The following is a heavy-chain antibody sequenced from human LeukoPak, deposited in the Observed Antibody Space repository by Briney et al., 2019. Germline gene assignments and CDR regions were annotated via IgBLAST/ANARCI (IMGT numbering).Heavy chain of an antibody. CDR2: ISSSSSYI. J-gene: IGHJ3*02. CDR1: GFTFSSYS. D-gene: IGHD3-10*01. V-gene: IGHV3-21*01. Sequence: GGSLRLSCAASGFTFSSYSMNWVRQAPGKGLEWVSSISSSSSYIYYADSVKDRFTISRDNAKNSLYLQMNSLRAEDTAVYYCARTRSRGHMVRGDAFDIWGQGTMVTVSS. CDR3: ARTRSRGHMVRGDAFDI.